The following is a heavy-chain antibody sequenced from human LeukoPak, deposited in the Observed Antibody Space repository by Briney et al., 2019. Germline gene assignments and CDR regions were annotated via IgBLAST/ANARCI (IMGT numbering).Heavy chain of an antibody. J-gene: IGHJ4*02. CDR3: ARGVWD. V-gene: IGHV3-53*01. CDR1: GFTVSNNY. CDR2: IYSGGST. Sequence: PGGSLRLSCAASGFTVSNNYLNWVRQAPGEGLEWVSVIYSGGSTYYADSVKGRFTISRDNSKNTLSLQMNSLRAEDTAVYYCARGVWDWGQGTLVTVSS. D-gene: IGHD1-26*01.